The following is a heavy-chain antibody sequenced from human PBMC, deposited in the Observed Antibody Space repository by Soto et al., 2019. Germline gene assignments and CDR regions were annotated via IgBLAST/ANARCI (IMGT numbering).Heavy chain of an antibody. D-gene: IGHD4-17*01. CDR1: GYTLTELS. CDR2: INAGNGNT. Sequence: ASVKVSCKVSGYTLTELSMHWVRQAPGQRLEWTGWINAGNGNTKYSQKFQGRVTITRDTSASTAYMELSSLRSEDTAVYYCGRGNRNYALTTVLWGQGTTVTVSS. CDR3: GRGNRNYALTTVL. V-gene: IGHV1-3*01. J-gene: IGHJ6*02.